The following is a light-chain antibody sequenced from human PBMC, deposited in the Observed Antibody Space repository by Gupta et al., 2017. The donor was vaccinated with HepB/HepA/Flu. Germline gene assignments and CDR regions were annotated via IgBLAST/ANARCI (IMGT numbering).Light chain of an antibody. CDR1: ILRHFY. Sequence: SSELTQDPPMSVAFGQAVRFTCHGDILRHFYANWYQQKPGQAPVLVIYGNNNRPSGIPDRFSGSSSGNTASLTITGAQAEDEADYYCNSRDSSGNDVVFGGGTKLTVL. CDR2: GNN. V-gene: IGLV3-19*01. J-gene: IGLJ2*01. CDR3: NSRDSSGNDVV.